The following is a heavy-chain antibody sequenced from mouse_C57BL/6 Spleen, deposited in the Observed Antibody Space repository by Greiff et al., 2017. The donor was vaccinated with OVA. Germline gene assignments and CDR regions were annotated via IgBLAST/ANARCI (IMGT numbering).Heavy chain of an antibody. CDR2: INPNYGTT. J-gene: IGHJ1*03. V-gene: IGHV1-39*01. CDR1: GYSFTDYN. D-gene: IGHD1-1*01. Sequence: VQLKQSGPELVKPGASVKISCKASGYSFTDYNMNWVKQSNGKSLEWIGVINPNYGTTSYNQKFKGKATLTVDQSSSTAYMQLNSLTSEDSAVYYCARGSITTVVATRYFDVWGTGTTVTVAS. CDR3: ARGSITTVVATRYFDV.